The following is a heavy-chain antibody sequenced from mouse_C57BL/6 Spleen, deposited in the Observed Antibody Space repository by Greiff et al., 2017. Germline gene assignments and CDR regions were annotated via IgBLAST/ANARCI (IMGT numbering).Heavy chain of an antibody. CDR1: GYTFTSYW. CDR3: ARGGSLYAMDY. Sequence: QVQLQQPGAELVMPGASVKLSCKASGYTFTSYWMHWVKQRPGQGLEWIGEIDPSDSYTNYNQKFKGKSTLTVDKSSSTAYMQLSSLTSEDSAVXYCARGGSLYAMDYWGQGTSVTVSS. D-gene: IGHD1-1*02. CDR2: IDPSDSYT. J-gene: IGHJ4*01. V-gene: IGHV1-69*01.